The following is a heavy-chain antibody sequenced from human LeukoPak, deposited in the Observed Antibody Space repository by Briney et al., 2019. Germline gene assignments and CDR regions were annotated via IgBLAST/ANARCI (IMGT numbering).Heavy chain of an antibody. J-gene: IGHJ4*02. CDR3: AKGRGYCSGGSCYSDY. Sequence: GGSLRLSCAASGFTFSSYAMSWVRQAPGKGLEWVSAISGSGGSTYYADSVKGRFTISRDNSKNTLYLQMNSLRVEDTAIYYCAKGRGYCSGGSCYSDYWGQGTLVTVSS. CDR2: ISGSGGST. CDR1: GFTFSSYA. V-gene: IGHV3-23*01. D-gene: IGHD2-15*01.